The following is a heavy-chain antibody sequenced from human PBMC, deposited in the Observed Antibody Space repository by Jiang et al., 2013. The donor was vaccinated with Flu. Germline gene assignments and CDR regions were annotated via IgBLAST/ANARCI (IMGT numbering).Heavy chain of an antibody. CDR2: IYSSGST. V-gene: IGHV4-59*01. CDR3: ARESGHCDIRKCLNWFDP. Sequence: LLKPSETLSLTCSVSGDSINGYYWSWVRQPPGKGLEWIGYIYSSGSTKYNPSLKSRVTLSVDTPKNQFSLELSSVTAADTAVYYCARESGHCDIRKCLNWFDPWGHGTLVTVSS. J-gene: IGHJ5*02. CDR1: GDSINGYY. D-gene: IGHD2-15*01.